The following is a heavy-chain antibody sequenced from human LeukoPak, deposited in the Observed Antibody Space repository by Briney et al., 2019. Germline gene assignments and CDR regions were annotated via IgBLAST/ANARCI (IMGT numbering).Heavy chain of an antibody. D-gene: IGHD1-26*01. CDR2: IYYSGST. CDR1: GGSISNADYY. V-gene: IGHV4-30-4*01. J-gene: IGHJ6*02. Sequence: SETLSLTCTVSGGSISNADYYWSWLRQPPGKGLEWIGYIYYSGSTYYNPSLKSRVTISVDTYKNQFSLKLSSVTAADTAVYYCARGRGELLYYGMDVWGQGTTVTVSS. CDR3: ARGRGELLYYGMDV.